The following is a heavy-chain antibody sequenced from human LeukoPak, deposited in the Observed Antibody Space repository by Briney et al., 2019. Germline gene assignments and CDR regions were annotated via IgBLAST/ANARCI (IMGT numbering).Heavy chain of an antibody. CDR2: ISGSGGST. V-gene: IGHV3-23*01. J-gene: IGHJ4*02. Sequence: GSLRLSCAASGFTFSSYAMSWVRQAPGKGLEWVSAISGSGGSTYYADSVKGRFTISRDNSKNTLYPQMNSLRAEDTAVYYCARDDGGDFDYWGQGTLVTVSS. CDR3: ARDDGGDFDY. D-gene: IGHD2-15*01. CDR1: GFTFSSYA.